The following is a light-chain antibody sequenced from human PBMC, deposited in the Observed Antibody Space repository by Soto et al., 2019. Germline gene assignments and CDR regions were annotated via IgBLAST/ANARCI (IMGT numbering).Light chain of an antibody. CDR2: GAS. J-gene: IGKJ1*01. CDR3: QQCYNWPQWT. V-gene: IGKV3-11*01. CDR1: QSVGSH. Sequence: ERVMTQSPATLSVSPGERATLSCRASQSVGSHLAWYQQKPGQAPRLLICGASSRATGIPDRFSGSGSGTDFTLTISSLEPEDFALYYCQQCYNWPQWTFGQGTKVDIK.